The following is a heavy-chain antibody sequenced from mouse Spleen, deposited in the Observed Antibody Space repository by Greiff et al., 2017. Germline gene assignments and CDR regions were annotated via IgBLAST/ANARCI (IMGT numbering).Heavy chain of an antibody. V-gene: IGHV5-17*01. CDR1: GFTFSDYG. Sequence: EVQLQESGGGLVKPGGSLKLSCAASGFTFSDYGMHWVRQAPEKGLEWVAYISSGSSTIYYADTVKGRFTISRDNAKNTLFLQMTSLRSEDTAMYYCARGGFMITTGYAMDYWGQGTSVTVSS. CDR2: ISSGSSTI. D-gene: IGHD2-4*01. J-gene: IGHJ4*01. CDR3: ARGGFMITTGYAMDY.